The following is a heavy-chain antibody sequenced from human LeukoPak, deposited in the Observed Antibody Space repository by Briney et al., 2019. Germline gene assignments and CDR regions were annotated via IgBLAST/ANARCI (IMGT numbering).Heavy chain of an antibody. CDR2: INHSGST. Sequence: SETLSLTCAVYGGSFSGYYWSWIRQPPGKGLEWIGEINHSGSTNYNPSLKSRVTISVDTSKNQFSLKLSSVTAADTAVYYRARADSGYDQYYFDYWGQGTLVTVSS. CDR1: GGSFSGYY. CDR3: ARADSGYDQYYFDY. D-gene: IGHD5-12*01. V-gene: IGHV4-34*01. J-gene: IGHJ4*02.